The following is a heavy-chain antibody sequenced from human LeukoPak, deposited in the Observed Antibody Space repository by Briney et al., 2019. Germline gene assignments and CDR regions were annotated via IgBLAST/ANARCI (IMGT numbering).Heavy chain of an antibody. CDR2: MNPELGST. J-gene: IGHJ5*01. CDR1: GYTFSNYD. V-gene: IGHV1-8*01. Sequence: GASVKLSCKASGYTFSNYDITWVRQATGQGPEWMGWMNPELGSTGYAQRMQGRVTMTRDSSINTAYMELINLRLEDTAVYYCTRAIRHQLLSDFWGQGGPFSVSS. CDR3: TRAIRHQLLSDF. D-gene: IGHD2-2*01.